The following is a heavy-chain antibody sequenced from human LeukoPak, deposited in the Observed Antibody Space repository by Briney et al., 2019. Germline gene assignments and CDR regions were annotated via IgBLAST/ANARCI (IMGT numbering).Heavy chain of an antibody. CDR2: VKGDGSHT. V-gene: IGHV3-74*01. CDR3: ARSEYEYGYGHWGLDV. CDR1: GFTFTTYW. D-gene: IGHD3-16*01. J-gene: IGHJ6*02. Sequence: PGGSLRLSCAASGFTFTTYWMHWVRQAPGKGLVWVSRVKGDGSHTNYAESVTGQFTISRDNAKNTVYLQMNSLRAEDTAVYYCARSEYEYGYGHWGLDVWGQGTTVTVSS.